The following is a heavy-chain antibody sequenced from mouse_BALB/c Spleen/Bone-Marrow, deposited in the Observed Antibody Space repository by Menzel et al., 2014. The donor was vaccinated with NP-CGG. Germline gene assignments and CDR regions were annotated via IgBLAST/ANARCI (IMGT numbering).Heavy chain of an antibody. D-gene: IGHD1-1*02. J-gene: IGHJ1*01. CDR1: GYTFTDYN. Sequence: EVQLQQSGPELVKPGASVKISCKASGYTFTDYNMYWVEQSHGKSLEWIGYIYPYNGGTGYNQKFKSKATLTVDNSSSTAYMELRSLTSEDSAVYYCAGELSWYFDVWGAGTTVTVSS. V-gene: IGHV1S29*02. CDR3: AGELSWYFDV. CDR2: IYPYNGGT.